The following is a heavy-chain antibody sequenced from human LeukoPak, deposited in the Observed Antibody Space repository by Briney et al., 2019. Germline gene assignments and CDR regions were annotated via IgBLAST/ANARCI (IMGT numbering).Heavy chain of an antibody. CDR3: ARVSIFGVVIPPDY. D-gene: IGHD3-3*02. J-gene: IGHJ4*02. Sequence: PGRSLRLSCAASGFTFSSYAMHWVRQAPGKGLEWVSVISSDGTNTYFADSVKGRFTLSRDNSRKMLFLQMHSLRPEDTAVYYCARVSIFGVVIPPDYWGQGALVTVSS. V-gene: IGHV3-30*01. CDR2: ISSDGTNT. CDR1: GFTFSSYA.